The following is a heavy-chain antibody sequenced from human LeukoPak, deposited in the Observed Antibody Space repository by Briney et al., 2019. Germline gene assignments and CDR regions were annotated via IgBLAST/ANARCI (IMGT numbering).Heavy chain of an antibody. V-gene: IGHV3-30*18. Sequence: PGGSLRLSCAASGFTFTTFGIHWVRQAPGKGLEWVAAISPDGNIEYYTDSVEGRFTISRDNSKNMIYLQMNSLRGEDSAVYYCAKINNDDDYWGQGTLVTVSS. D-gene: IGHD1/OR15-1a*01. J-gene: IGHJ4*02. CDR3: AKINNDDDY. CDR2: ISPDGNIE. CDR1: GFTFTTFG.